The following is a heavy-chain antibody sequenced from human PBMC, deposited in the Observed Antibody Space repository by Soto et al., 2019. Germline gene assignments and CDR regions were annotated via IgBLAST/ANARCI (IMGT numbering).Heavy chain of an antibody. J-gene: IGHJ3*02. Sequence: QVQLVQSGAEVKKPGSSVKVSCKASGGTFSSYAISWVRQAPGQGLEWMGGIIPIFGTANYAQKFQGRVTLTADESASTAYMELSSLRSEDTAVYYCARDLGDIAVPSDAVDIWGQGTMVTVSS. V-gene: IGHV1-69*12. CDR2: IIPIFGTA. CDR3: ARDLGDIAVPSDAVDI. D-gene: IGHD6-19*01. CDR1: GGTFSSYA.